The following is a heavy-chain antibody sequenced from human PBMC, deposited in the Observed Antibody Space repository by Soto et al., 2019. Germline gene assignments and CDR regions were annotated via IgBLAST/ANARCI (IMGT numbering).Heavy chain of an antibody. CDR3: AKVFSPEGGNYFDH. CDR1: GLPFSNYA. CDR2: ISNSFSDGNT. Sequence: EVQLLASGGGLVQPGGSLRLSCAASGLPFSNYAMDLVRQAPGKGLEWVSAISNSFSDGNTDYADSVKGRFTISRENDKNAVFLEMNSLIAEDKAVYYCAKVFSPEGGNYFDHWGQGTLVTVSS. V-gene: IGHV3-23*01. J-gene: IGHJ4*02.